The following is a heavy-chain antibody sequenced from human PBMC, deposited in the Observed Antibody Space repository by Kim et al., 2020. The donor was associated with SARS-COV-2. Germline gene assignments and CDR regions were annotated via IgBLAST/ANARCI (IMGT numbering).Heavy chain of an antibody. J-gene: IGHJ4*02. CDR3: ARDRNIGSSYFDY. CDR1: GFSFSNHG. V-gene: IGHV3-33*01. Sequence: GRSLRLSCAASGFSFSNHGMEWVRQAPGKGLEWVAVIWHDGSNKFYAASVKGRFTISRDNSKNTVYLQMNSLTVEDTALYYCARDRNIGSSYFDYWGQGT. D-gene: IGHD1-1*01. CDR2: IWHDGSNK.